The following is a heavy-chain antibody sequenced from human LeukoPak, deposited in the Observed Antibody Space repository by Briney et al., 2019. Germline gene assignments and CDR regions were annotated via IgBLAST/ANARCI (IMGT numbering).Heavy chain of an antibody. CDR2: INPNSGGT. Sequence: ASVKVSCKASGYTFTGYYMHWVRQAPGQGLEWMGWINPNSGGTNYAQKFQGRVTMTRDTSISTAYMELSRLRSDDTAVYYCARGRCSSTSCYFPNWFDPWGQGTLVTVSS. CDR3: ARGRCSSTSCYFPNWFDP. J-gene: IGHJ5*02. D-gene: IGHD2-2*01. CDR1: GYTFTGYY. V-gene: IGHV1-2*02.